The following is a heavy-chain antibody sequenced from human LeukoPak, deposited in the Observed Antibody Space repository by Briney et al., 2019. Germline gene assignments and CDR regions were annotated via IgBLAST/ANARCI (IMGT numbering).Heavy chain of an antibody. V-gene: IGHV3-48*03. D-gene: IGHD6-13*01. CDR1: GFTFSSYE. J-gene: IGHJ4*02. CDR3: ARLVGSSWYHEVLRGRDH. Sequence: GGSLRLSCAASGFTFSSYEMNWVRQAPGKGLEWVSYISSSGSTIYYADSVKGRFTISRDNSKNTLYLQMNSLRAEDTAVYYCARLVGSSWYHEVLRGRDHWGQGTLVTVSS. CDR2: ISSSGSTI.